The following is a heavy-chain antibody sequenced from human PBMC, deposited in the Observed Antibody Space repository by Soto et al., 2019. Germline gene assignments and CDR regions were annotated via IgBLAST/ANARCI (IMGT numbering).Heavy chain of an antibody. CDR2: ISWNGDLL. Sequence: QLVESGGTLVQTGGSLRLSCGGSGFTFEDYAMYWVRQPPGKGLEWVSGISWNGDLLGYADSVRGRFTISRDDVKKTLYLQMKSLRNDDTALYYCAKSKYVDSPLMDVWGRGTTVAVS. CDR3: AKSKYVDSPLMDV. V-gene: IGHV3-9*01. J-gene: IGHJ6*02. D-gene: IGHD2-15*01. CDR1: GFTFEDYA.